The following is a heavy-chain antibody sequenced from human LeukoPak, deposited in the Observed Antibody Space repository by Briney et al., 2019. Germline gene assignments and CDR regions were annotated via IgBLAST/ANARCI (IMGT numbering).Heavy chain of an antibody. CDR1: GFTFSSYA. CDR2: ISYDGSNK. CDR3: ARETAAGVFYFDY. V-gene: IGHV3-30-3*01. Sequence: PGGSLRLSCAASGFTFSSYAMHWVRQAPSKGLEWVAVISYDGSNKYYADSVKGRFTISRDNSKNTLYLQMNSLRAEDTAVYYCARETAAGVFYFDYWGQGTLVTVSS. D-gene: IGHD3-10*01. J-gene: IGHJ4*02.